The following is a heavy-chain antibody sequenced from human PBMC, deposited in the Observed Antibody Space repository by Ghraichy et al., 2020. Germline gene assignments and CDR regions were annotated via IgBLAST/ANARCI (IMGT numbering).Heavy chain of an antibody. CDR1: GFTFSRYW. CDR2: IKQDGSEK. Sequence: LSLTCADSGFTFSRYWMSWVRQTPGKGLEWVASIKQDGSEKYLIDSVEGRFTISRDNARNSLSLQMDSLRVEDTAVYYCARGPADNWHRYFDSWGQGTLVTVSS. J-gene: IGHJ4*02. V-gene: IGHV3-7*03. CDR3: ARGPADNWHRYFDS. D-gene: IGHD1-20*01.